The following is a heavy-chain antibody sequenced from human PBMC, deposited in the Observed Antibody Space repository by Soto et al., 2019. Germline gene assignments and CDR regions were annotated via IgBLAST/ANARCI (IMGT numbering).Heavy chain of an antibody. CDR3: ARMATFGSLNWFDP. Sequence: ASLKVSCKASGYSFTNNDVSWVRQATGQGLEWMGWMNPGSGDAGYAQKFQGRVTMTRDISIATAYMELSSLRSDDTAIYYCARMATFGSLNWFDPWGQGTLVTVSS. V-gene: IGHV1-8*01. CDR2: MNPGSGDA. D-gene: IGHD3-16*01. CDR1: GYSFTNND. J-gene: IGHJ5*02.